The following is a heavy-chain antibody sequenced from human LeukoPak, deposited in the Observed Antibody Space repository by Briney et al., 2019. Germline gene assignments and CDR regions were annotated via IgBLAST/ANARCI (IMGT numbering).Heavy chain of an antibody. CDR1: GFTFTSSA. Sequence: SVKVSCKASGFTFTSSAVQWVRQARGQRLEWIGWTVVGSGNTNYAQKFQERVTITRDMSTSTAYMELNSLRAEDTAVYYCARGVVYPAWSGPHWSDYWGQGALVTVSS. CDR2: TVVGSGNT. D-gene: IGHD3-3*01. V-gene: IGHV1-58*01. J-gene: IGHJ4*02. CDR3: ARGVVYPAWSGPHWSDY.